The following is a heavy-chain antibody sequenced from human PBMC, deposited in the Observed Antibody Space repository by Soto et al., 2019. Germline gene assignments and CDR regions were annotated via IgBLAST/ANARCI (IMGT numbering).Heavy chain of an antibody. D-gene: IGHD3-10*01. CDR1: GFPFGDFG. J-gene: IGHJ4*02. CDR2: ISHDGSDK. CDR3: ARDPSTGFADC. Sequence: GGSLRLSCAASGFPFGDFGMHWLRQAPGKGLEWVAVISHDGSDKFYADSVKARFTISRDNSKNTLYLQMSGLRAEDTAVYYCARDPSTGFADCWGQGTLVTVSS. V-gene: IGHV3-30*03.